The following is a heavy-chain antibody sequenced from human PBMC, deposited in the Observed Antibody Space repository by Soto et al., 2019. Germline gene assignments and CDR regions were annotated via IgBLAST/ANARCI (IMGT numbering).Heavy chain of an antibody. CDR1: GYTFTGYY. J-gene: IGHJ4*02. CDR3: ASARDIVVVPAAMFDY. Sequence: ASVKVSCKASGYTFTGYYMHWVRQAPGQGLEWMGWINPNSGGTNYAQKFQGWVTMTRDTSISTAYMELSRLRSDDTAVYYCASARDIVVVPAAMFDYWGQGTLVTVSS. V-gene: IGHV1-2*04. CDR2: INPNSGGT. D-gene: IGHD2-2*01.